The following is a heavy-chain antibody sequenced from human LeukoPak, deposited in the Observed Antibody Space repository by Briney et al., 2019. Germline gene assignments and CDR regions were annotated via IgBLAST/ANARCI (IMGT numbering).Heavy chain of an antibody. CDR2: ISSSGGTI. CDR1: GFTFSSYG. Sequence: GGSLRLSCAASGFTFSSYGMNWVRQAPGKGLEWVSYISSSGGTIYYADSVKGRFTISRDNAKNSLYLQMNSLRAEDTAVYYCARDSYYDSSGYYGRPVGYWGQGTLVTVSS. D-gene: IGHD3-22*01. V-gene: IGHV3-48*03. J-gene: IGHJ4*02. CDR3: ARDSYYDSSGYYGRPVGY.